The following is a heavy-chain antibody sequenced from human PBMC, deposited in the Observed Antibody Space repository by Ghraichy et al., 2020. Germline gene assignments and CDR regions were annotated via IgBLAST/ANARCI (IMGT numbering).Heavy chain of an antibody. Sequence: ASVKVSCKASGYRFTNYAISWVRQAPGQGLEWMGWIIPSNGNTNYRQRFQGRVTMTTDTSTSTAYMEVRSLTSDDTALYFCARGNSFLRGVVMDDYLDYWGLGTLVTVSS. J-gene: IGHJ4*02. V-gene: IGHV1-18*01. CDR3: ARGNSFLRGVVMDDYLDY. D-gene: IGHD3-10*01. CDR2: IIPSNGNT. CDR1: GYRFTNYA.